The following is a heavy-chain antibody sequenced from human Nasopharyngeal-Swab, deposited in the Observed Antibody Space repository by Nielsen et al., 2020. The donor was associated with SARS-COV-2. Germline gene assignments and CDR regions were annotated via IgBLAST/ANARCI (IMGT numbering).Heavy chain of an antibody. J-gene: IGHJ6*02. CDR1: GGSISSYY. CDR2: IYYSGST. Sequence: SETLSLTCIVSGGSISSYYWSWIRQPPGKGLEWIGYIYYSGSTNYNPSLKSRVTISVDTSKNQFSLKLTSVTAADTAVYYCARERGATYYYYYGMDVWGQGTTVTVSS. D-gene: IGHD3-16*01. CDR3: ARERGATYYYYYGMDV. V-gene: IGHV4-59*13.